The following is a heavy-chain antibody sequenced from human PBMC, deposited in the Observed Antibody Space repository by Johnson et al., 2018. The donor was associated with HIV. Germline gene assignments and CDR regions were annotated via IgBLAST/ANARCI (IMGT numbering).Heavy chain of an antibody. CDR3: AKDGGSDVFDI. Sequence: VQLVESGGGLVQPGGSLRLSCVVSGFTFSNYWMSWVRQAPGKGLEWVSLIYSGGITYYADSVKGRFTISRDNSKNTLYLQMNSLRAEDTAGYYCAKDGGSDVFDIWGRGTMVTVSS. J-gene: IGHJ3*02. CDR1: GFTFSNYW. CDR2: IYSGGIT. V-gene: IGHV3-66*02. D-gene: IGHD1-26*01.